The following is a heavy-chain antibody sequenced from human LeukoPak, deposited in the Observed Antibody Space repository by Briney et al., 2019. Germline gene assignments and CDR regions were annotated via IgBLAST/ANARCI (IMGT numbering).Heavy chain of an antibody. Sequence: ASVKVSCKASGHAITDSYIHWVRQAPGQGLEWMGWINPNSGGTNYAQKFQGRVTMTRDTSISTAYMELSRLRSDDTAVYYCARLQPGVLMGNRDYWGQGALVTVSS. D-gene: IGHD1-14*01. CDR1: GHAITDSY. V-gene: IGHV1-2*02. CDR2: INPNSGGT. CDR3: ARLQPGVLMGNRDY. J-gene: IGHJ4*02.